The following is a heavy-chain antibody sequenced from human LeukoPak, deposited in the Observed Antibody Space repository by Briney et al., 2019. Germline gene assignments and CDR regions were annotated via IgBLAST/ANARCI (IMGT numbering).Heavy chain of an antibody. CDR1: GFTFSSYS. D-gene: IGHD3-3*01. CDR3: ARDSLLRFLEWSYYYYGMDV. J-gene: IGHJ6*02. Sequence: GGSLRLSCAASGFTFSSYSMNWVRQAPGKGLEWVSYISSSSTIYYADSVKGRFTISRDNAKNSLYPQMNSLRAEDTAVYYCARDSLLRFLEWSYYYYGMDVWGQGTTVTVSS. V-gene: IGHV3-48*01. CDR2: ISSSSTI.